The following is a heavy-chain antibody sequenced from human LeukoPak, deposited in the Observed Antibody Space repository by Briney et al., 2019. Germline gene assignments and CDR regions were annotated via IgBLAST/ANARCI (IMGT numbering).Heavy chain of an antibody. J-gene: IGHJ4*02. V-gene: IGHV1-18*04. CDR2: ISAYNGNT. CDR1: GYIFSYYY. CDR3: VKGFYDILTAYWGGGDY. D-gene: IGHD3-9*01. Sequence: ASVTVSFKASGYIFSYYYMHWVRQAPGQGLEWMGWISAYNGNTNYAQKLQGRVTMTTDTSTSTAYMELRSLRADDTAVYYCVKGFYDILTAYWGGGDYWGQGTLVTVSS.